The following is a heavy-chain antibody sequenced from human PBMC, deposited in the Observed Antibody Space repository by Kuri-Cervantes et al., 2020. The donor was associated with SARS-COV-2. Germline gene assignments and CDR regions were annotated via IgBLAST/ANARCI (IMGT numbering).Heavy chain of an antibody. CDR3: VRVGAYSGYDFDS. CDR1: GFTFGDYA. J-gene: IGHJ4*02. Sequence: GGSLRLSCTASGFTFGDYAMSWVRQVPGKGLEWVGFIRSKAYGGTTEYAASVKGRFTISRDDSKSIAYLQMNSLKTEDTAVYYCVRVGAYSGYDFDSWGQGTLVTVSS. V-gene: IGHV3-49*04. CDR2: IRSKAYGGTT. D-gene: IGHD5-12*01.